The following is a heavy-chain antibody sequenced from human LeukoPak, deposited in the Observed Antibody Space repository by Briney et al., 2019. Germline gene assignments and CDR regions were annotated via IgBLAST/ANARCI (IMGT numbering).Heavy chain of an antibody. CDR2: IIPILGIA. V-gene: IGHV1-69*02. CDR1: GGTFSSYT. Sequence: GASVKVSCKASGGTFSSYTISWVRQAPGQGLEWMGRIIPILGIANYAQKFQGRVTITADESTSTAYMELSSLRSEDTAVYYCAISSSSTSYSVWFYPWGPGTLVTVSS. CDR3: AISSSSTSYSVWFYP. J-gene: IGHJ5*02. D-gene: IGHD2-2*01.